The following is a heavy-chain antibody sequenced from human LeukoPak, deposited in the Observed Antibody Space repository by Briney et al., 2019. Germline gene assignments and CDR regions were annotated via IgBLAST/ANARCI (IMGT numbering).Heavy chain of an antibody. Sequence: SEKMSCKASGGTSSSYAISWVRQAPGQGLEWIGGIIPLFGTANYAQKCPGRVTTTADASTSTAYMELSNPSSEDTAVYYCASESAADDAFDIWGQGTMVTVSS. V-gene: IGHV1-69*13. D-gene: IGHD6-25*01. CDR1: GGTSSSYA. CDR3: ASESAADDAFDI. CDR2: IIPLFGTA. J-gene: IGHJ3*02.